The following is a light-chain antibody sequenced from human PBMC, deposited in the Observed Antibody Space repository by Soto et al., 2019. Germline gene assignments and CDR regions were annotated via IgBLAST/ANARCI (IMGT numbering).Light chain of an antibody. CDR3: SSYTSSSTYV. J-gene: IGLJ1*01. Sequence: QSALTQPASVSGSPGQSITISCTGTSSDVGGYNYVSWYQQHPDKAPKLMIYDVTNRPSGVSNRFSGYKSGNTASLTISGLQAEDEADYYCSSYTSSSTYVFGTGTKVTVL. CDR2: DVT. V-gene: IGLV2-14*03. CDR1: SSDVGGYNY.